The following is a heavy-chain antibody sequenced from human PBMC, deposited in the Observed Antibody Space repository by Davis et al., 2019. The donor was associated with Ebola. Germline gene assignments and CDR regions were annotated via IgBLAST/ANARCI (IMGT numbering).Heavy chain of an antibody. D-gene: IGHD1-1*01. CDR2: ISAYNGNT. Sequence: ASVKVSCKASDYTFTSYGISWVRQAPGQGLEWMGWISAYNGNTNYAQKLQGRVTMTTDTSTTTAYMEVGSLRTDDTAVYYCARAQFPTTSDHWGQGTLVTVSS. CDR3: ARAQFPTTSDH. J-gene: IGHJ4*02. V-gene: IGHV1-18*04. CDR1: DYTFTSYG.